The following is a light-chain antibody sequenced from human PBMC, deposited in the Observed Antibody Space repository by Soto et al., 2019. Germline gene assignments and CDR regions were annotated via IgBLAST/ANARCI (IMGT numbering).Light chain of an antibody. V-gene: IGKV3-15*01. CDR2: GAS. J-gene: IGKJ5*01. CDR3: QQYNYRPPA. CDR1: QSVSGN. Sequence: EIVITPAPAPLFLSPGGRAPPSCRASQSVSGNLAWYQQTPGQAPRLLIYGASTRATGIPARFSGSGFGTEFTLTISSLKSEDFAVYYCQQYNYRPPAFGQGTRLEIK.